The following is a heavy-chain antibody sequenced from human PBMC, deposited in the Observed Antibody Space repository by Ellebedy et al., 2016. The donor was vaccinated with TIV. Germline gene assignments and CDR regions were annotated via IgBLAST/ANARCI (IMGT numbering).Heavy chain of an antibody. V-gene: IGHV4-34*01. CDR1: GGSFSGYY. Sequence: SETLSLXXAVYGGSFSGYYWSWIRQPPGKGLEWIGEINHSGSTNYNPSLKSRVTISVDTSKNQFSLKLSSVTAADTAVYYCARGLQEITFRGPGTGPMDDYWGQGTLVTVSS. J-gene: IGHJ4*02. CDR2: INHSGST. CDR3: ARGLQEITFRGPGTGPMDDY. D-gene: IGHD3-16*01.